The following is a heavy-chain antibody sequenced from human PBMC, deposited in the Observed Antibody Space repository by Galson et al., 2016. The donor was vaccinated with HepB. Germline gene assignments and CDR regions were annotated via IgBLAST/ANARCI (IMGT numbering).Heavy chain of an antibody. D-gene: IGHD2-8*01. CDR2: ISGYNGNT. Sequence: SVKVSCKASGYTFTSYGISWVRLAPGQGLEWMGWISGYNGNTNYARKFQGRVTLTTNTSTSTANMELRSLRSDDTAVYYCARDIVLMVFSADYYYYGMDVWGQGTTVTVSS. CDR1: GYTFTSYG. J-gene: IGHJ6*02. V-gene: IGHV1-18*01. CDR3: ARDIVLMVFSADYYYYGMDV.